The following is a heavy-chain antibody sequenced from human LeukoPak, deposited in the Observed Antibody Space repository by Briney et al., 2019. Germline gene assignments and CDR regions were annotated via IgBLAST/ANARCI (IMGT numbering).Heavy chain of an antibody. CDR1: GGSISSYY. D-gene: IGHD2-15*01. CDR2: IYYSGST. J-gene: IGHJ4*02. V-gene: IGHV4-59*08. CDR3: ASTYCSGGSCYWALDY. Sequence: PETLSLTCTVSGGSISSYYWSWIRQPPGKGLEWIGYIYYSGSTNYNPSLKSRVTISVDTSKNQFSLKLSSVTAADTAVYYCASTYCSGGSCYWALDYWGQGTLVTVSS.